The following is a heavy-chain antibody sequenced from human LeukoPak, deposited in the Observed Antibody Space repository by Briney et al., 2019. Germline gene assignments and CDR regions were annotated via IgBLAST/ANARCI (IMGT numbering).Heavy chain of an antibody. D-gene: IGHD6-19*01. CDR3: ARDNPPQYNSGWFAY. J-gene: IGHJ4*02. CDR2: IYISGRT. Sequence: SETLSLTCTVSLDSISSYYWSWIRQPAGKGLEWIGRIYISGRTNSNPSVKSRVTMSVDTYENQISLKLSSVTAADTAVYYCARDNPPQYNSGWFAYWGQGTLVTVSS. CDR1: LDSISSYY. V-gene: IGHV4-4*07.